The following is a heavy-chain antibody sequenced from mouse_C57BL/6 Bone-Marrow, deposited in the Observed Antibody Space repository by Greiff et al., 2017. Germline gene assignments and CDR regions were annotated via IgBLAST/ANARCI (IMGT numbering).Heavy chain of an antibody. CDR1: GYTFTSYG. J-gene: IGHJ2*01. CDR3: AKTAQVPLDY. V-gene: IGHV1-81*01. CDR2: IYPRSGNS. D-gene: IGHD3-2*02. Sequence: QVQLQQSGAELARPGASVKLSCKASGYTFTSYGISWVKQRTGQGLEWIGAIYPRSGNSYYNEKFKGKATLTADKSSRTAYMELRSLTSEDSAVYVCAKTAQVPLDYWGQGTTLTGSS.